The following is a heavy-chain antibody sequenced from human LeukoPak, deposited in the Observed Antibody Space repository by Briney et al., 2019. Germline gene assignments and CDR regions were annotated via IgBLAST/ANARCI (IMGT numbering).Heavy chain of an antibody. CDR2: ISSTSLTI. CDR1: AFTFSSSD. V-gene: IGHV3-48*02. J-gene: IGHJ4*02. CDR3: AKTFYYFDY. Sequence: PGGSLRLSCTASAFTFSSSDMNWVRQAPGKGLEWVSYISSTSLTIYYADSVKGRFTISRDNAKNSLYLQMNSLRDEDTAVYYCAKTFYYFDYWGQGTLVTVSS. D-gene: IGHD2/OR15-2a*01.